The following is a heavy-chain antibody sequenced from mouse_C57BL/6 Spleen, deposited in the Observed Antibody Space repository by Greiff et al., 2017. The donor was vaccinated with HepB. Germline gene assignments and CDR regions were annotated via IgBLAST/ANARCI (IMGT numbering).Heavy chain of an antibody. CDR1: GYTFTSYW. V-gene: IGHV1-55*01. CDR2: IYPGSGST. J-gene: IGHJ2*01. Sequence: VKLQQPGAELVKPGASVKMSCKASGYTFTSYWITWVKQRPGQGLEWIGDIYPGSGSTNYNEKFKSKATLTVDTSSSTAYMQLSSLTSEDSAVYYCARGRFYGSSYDYWGQGTTLTVSS. CDR3: ARGRFYGSSYDY. D-gene: IGHD1-1*01.